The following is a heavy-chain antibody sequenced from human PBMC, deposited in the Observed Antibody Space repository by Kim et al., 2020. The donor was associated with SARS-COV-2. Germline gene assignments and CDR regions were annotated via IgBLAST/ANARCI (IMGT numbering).Heavy chain of an antibody. V-gene: IGHV3-30*01. CDR2: DGNNE. Sequence: DGNNEYLSDSVKGRFTISRDNSRNTLYLEMNNLRPDDTALYFCARGVDFDYWGQGTMVTVSS. D-gene: IGHD3-10*01. CDR3: ARGVDFDY. J-gene: IGHJ4*02.